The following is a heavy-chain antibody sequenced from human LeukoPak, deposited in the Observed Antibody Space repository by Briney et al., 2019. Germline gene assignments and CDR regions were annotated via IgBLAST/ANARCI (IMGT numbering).Heavy chain of an antibody. D-gene: IGHD2-2*01. CDR3: ARDESVVPAAESEGFDY. CDR1: GYTFTGYY. Sequence: GASVKVSCKASGYTFTGYYMHWVRQAPGQGLEWMGWINPNSGGTNYAQKFQGRVTMTRDTPISTAYMELSRLRSDDTAVYYCARDESVVPAAESEGFDYWGQGTLVTVSS. J-gene: IGHJ4*02. CDR2: INPNSGGT. V-gene: IGHV1-2*02.